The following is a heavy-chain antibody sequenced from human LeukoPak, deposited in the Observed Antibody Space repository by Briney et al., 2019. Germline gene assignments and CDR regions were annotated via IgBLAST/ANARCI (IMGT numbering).Heavy chain of an antibody. CDR3: AKAVWSRSSSGGDWFDP. CDR1: GFTFSSYA. CDR2: ISGSGGRT. Sequence: PGGSLRLSCAASGFTFSSYAMSWVRPAPGKGLEWDSAISGSGGRTYYADSVKGRFTISRDNSKNTLYLQMNSLRAEDTAVYYCAKAVWSRSSSGGDWFDPWGQGTLVTVSS. J-gene: IGHJ5*02. V-gene: IGHV3-23*01. D-gene: IGHD6-6*01.